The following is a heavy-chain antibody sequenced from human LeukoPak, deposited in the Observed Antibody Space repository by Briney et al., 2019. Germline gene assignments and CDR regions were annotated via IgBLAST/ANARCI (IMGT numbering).Heavy chain of an antibody. Sequence: SETLSLTCAVYGGSFSGYYWSWIRQPLGKGLEWIGEINHSGSTNYNPSLKSRVTISVDTSKNQFSLKLSSVTAADTAVYCCARERGSLTGYLSIDYWGHGTLVTVSS. V-gene: IGHV4-34*01. J-gene: IGHJ4*01. CDR3: ARERGSLTGYLSIDY. D-gene: IGHD3-9*01. CDR2: INHSGST. CDR1: GGSFSGYY.